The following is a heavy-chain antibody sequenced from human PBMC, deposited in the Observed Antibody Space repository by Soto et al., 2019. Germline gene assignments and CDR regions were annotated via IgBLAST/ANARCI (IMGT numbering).Heavy chain of an antibody. V-gene: IGHV3-30*18. CDR1: GFTFSSYS. CDR2: ISYDGSNK. Sequence: QVQLVESGGGVVQPGRSLRLSCAASGFTFSSYSMHWVRQAPGKGLEWVAVISYDGSNKYYADSVKGRFTISRDNSKNTLYLQMNSLRAEDTAVYYCAKGEGYYDFWSGDASGYWGQGTLVTVSS. CDR3: AKGEGYYDFWSGDASGY. D-gene: IGHD3-3*01. J-gene: IGHJ4*02.